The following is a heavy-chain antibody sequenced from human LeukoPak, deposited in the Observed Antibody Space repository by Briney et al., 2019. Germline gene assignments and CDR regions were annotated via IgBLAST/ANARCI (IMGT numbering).Heavy chain of an antibody. D-gene: IGHD3-9*01. CDR3: ARSGFFLNLRYFDWLPFDY. CDR1: GYTFTSYA. J-gene: IGHJ4*02. V-gene: IGHV1-8*01. CDR2: MNPNSGNT. Sequence: ASVKVSCKASGYTFTSYAINWVRQATGQGLEWMGWMNPNSGNTGYAQKFQGRVTMTRNTSISTAYMELSSLRSEDTAVYYCARSGFFLNLRYFDWLPFDYWGQGTLVTVSS.